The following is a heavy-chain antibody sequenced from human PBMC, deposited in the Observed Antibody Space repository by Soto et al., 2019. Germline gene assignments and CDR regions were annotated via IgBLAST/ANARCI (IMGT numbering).Heavy chain of an antibody. CDR3: AKDSRAYCRGDCFSPDY. J-gene: IGHJ4*02. CDR2: ISYDGNNK. V-gene: IGHV3-30*18. Sequence: QVQLVESGGGVVQPGRSLRLSCAASGFTFSTYGMHWVRQAPGKGLEWVAVISYDGNNKYYAGSVKGRFTISRDNSKNTLYLQMNSLRAEDTAVYYCAKDSRAYCRGDCFSPDYWGQGTLVTASS. CDR1: GFTFSTYG. D-gene: IGHD2-21*02.